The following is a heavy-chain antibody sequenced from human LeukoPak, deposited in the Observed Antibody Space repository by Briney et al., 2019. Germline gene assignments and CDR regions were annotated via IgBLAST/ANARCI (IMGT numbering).Heavy chain of an antibody. J-gene: IGHJ4*02. CDR2: IYYSGST. CDR3: ARDYSPFDY. Sequence: SETLSLTCTVSGGSISSYYWSWIRQPPGKGLEWIGYIYYSGSTNYNPSLKSRVTISVDTSKNQFSLKLSSVTAADTAVYYCARDYSPFDYWGQGTLVTVSS. D-gene: IGHD2-15*01. CDR1: GGSISSYY. V-gene: IGHV4-59*08.